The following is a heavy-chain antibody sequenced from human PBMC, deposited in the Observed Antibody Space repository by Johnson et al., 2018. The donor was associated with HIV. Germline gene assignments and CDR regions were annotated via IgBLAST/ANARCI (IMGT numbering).Heavy chain of an antibody. CDR2: ISYDGSNK. J-gene: IGHJ3*02. Sequence: QVRLVESGGGVVQPGRSLRLSCAASGFTFSSYAMHWVRQAPGKGLEWVAVISYDGSNKYYADSVKGRFTISRYNSKNTLYLQMNSLRAEDTAVYYCARPTGRLRYFDWLEDDAFDIWGQGTMVTVSS. CDR3: ARPTGRLRYFDWLEDDAFDI. CDR1: GFTFSSYA. D-gene: IGHD3-9*01. V-gene: IGHV3-30*04.